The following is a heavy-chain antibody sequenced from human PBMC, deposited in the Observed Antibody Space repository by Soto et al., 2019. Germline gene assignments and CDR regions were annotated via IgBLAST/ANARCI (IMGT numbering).Heavy chain of an antibody. D-gene: IGHD3-22*01. Sequence: QLQLQESGPGLVKPSETLSLTCTVSGGSISSSSYYWGWIRQPPGKGLEWIGSIYYSGSTFYNPSLKSGVTISVDTSKNQFSLKLSSVTAADTAVYYCAIRGYYDSSGSIDWYFDLWGRGTLVTVSS. CDR1: GGSISSSSYY. V-gene: IGHV4-39*01. CDR3: AIRGYYDSSGSIDWYFDL. J-gene: IGHJ2*01. CDR2: IYYSGST.